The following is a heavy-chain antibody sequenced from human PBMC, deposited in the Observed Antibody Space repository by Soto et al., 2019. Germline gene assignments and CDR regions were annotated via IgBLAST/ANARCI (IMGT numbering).Heavy chain of an antibody. CDR1: GYTLTELS. CDR2: FDPEDGET. V-gene: IGHV1-24*01. D-gene: IGHD2-2*01. J-gene: IGHJ3*02. CDR3: ARDLGYCSSTSCYLDAFHI. Sequence: ASVKVSCKVSGYTLTELSMHWVRQAPGKGLEWMGGFDPEDGETIYAQKFQGRVTMTEDTSTDTAYMELSSLRSEDTAVYYCARDLGYCSSTSCYLDAFHIWGQGTMVTVSS.